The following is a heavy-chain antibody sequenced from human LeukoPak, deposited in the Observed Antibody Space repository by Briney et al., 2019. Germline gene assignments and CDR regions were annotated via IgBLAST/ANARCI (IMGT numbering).Heavy chain of an antibody. CDR1: GFTFDDHV. Sequence: GGSLRLSCAASGFTFDDHVMSWVRQAPGKGLEWVSYISSSGSTIYYADSVKGRFTISRDNAKNSLYLQMNSLRAEDTAVYYCAELGITMIGGVWGKGTTVTISS. CDR2: ISSSGSTI. CDR3: AELGITMIGGV. D-gene: IGHD3-10*02. V-gene: IGHV3-48*03. J-gene: IGHJ6*04.